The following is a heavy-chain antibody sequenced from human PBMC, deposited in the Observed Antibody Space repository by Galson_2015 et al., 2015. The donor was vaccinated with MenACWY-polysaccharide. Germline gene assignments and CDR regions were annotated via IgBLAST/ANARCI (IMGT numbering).Heavy chain of an antibody. CDR1: GFTFSSYA. J-gene: IGHJ5*02. CDR2: ISYDGSNK. CDR3: AREGIKGITMVRGVRCNWFDP. Sequence: SLRLSCAASGFTFSSYAMHWVRQAPGKGLEWVAVISYDGSNKYYADSVKGRFTISRDNSKNTLYLQMNSLRAEVTAVYYCAREGIKGITMVRGVRCNWFDPWGQGTLVTVSS. V-gene: IGHV3-30-3*01. D-gene: IGHD3-10*01.